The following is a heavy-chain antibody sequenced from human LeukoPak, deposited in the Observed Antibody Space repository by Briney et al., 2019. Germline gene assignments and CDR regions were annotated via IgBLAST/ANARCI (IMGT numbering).Heavy chain of an antibody. CDR1: GFTFSGYG. CDR3: AKESDAFDI. Sequence: PGGSLRLSCAASGFTFSGYGMHWVRQAPGKEPEWVPFISNDGSNKYYADSVKGRFTISRDNSKNTLYLQVNSLRAEDTAVYYCAKESDAFDIWGQGTMVTVS. J-gene: IGHJ3*02. V-gene: IGHV3-30*18. CDR2: ISNDGSNK.